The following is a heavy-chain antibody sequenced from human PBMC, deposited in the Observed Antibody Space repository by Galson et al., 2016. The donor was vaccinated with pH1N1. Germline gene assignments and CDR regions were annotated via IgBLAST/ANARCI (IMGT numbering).Heavy chain of an antibody. CDR2: INPDSGGT. V-gene: IGHV1-2*02. J-gene: IGHJ5*02. D-gene: IGHD4-11*01. Sequence: SVKVSCKASGYTFTGNYVHRVRQAPGQGLEWMGWINPDSGGTNYAQRFQGRVTMTRDTSISTVYMELSSLRFEDTAVYYWARERGGATVHRWFDPWGQGVLVTVSS. CDR3: ARERGGATVHRWFDP. CDR1: GYTFTGNY.